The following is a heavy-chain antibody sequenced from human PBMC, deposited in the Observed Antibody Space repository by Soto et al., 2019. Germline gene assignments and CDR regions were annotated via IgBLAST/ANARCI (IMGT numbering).Heavy chain of an antibody. CDR3: ATPLYSSSFYYYYGMDV. J-gene: IGHJ6*02. V-gene: IGHV1-24*01. D-gene: IGHD6-6*01. Sequence: ASVKVSCKVSGYTLTELSMHWVRQAPGKGLEWMGGSDPEDGETIYAQKFQGRVTMTEDTSTDTAYMELSSLRSEDTAVYYCATPLYSSSFYYYYGMDVWGQGTTVTVSS. CDR1: GYTLTELS. CDR2: SDPEDGET.